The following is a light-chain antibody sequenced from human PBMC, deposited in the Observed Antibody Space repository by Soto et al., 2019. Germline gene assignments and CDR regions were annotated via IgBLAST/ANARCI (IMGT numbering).Light chain of an antibody. J-gene: IGLJ1*01. V-gene: IGLV2-14*01. CDR1: SSDVGAYNY. CDR2: EVS. Sequence: QSALTQPASVSGSPGQSITISCTGTSSDVGAYNYVSWYQQHPGKAPKLMIYEVSNRPSGVSNRFSGSKSGNTASLTISGLQAEDEADYYCSSYISSSTTNYVFGTGNKVTVL. CDR3: SSYISSSTTNYV.